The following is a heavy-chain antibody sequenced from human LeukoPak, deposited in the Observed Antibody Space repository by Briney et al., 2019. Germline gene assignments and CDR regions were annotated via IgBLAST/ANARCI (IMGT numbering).Heavy chain of an antibody. D-gene: IGHD2-2*01. Sequence: GASVKVSCKASGYTFTSYDINWVRQATGQGLEWMGWMNPNSGNTGYAQKFQGRVTMTRNTSISTAYMELSSLRSEDTAVYYCARVARGVRVVPSDPYYFDYWGQGTLVTVSS. CDR2: MNPNSGNT. V-gene: IGHV1-8*01. J-gene: IGHJ4*02. CDR3: ARVARGVRVVPSDPYYFDY. CDR1: GYTFTSYD.